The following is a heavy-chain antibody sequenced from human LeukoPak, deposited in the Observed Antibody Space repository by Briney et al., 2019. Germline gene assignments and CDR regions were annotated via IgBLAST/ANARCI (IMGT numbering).Heavy chain of an antibody. CDR1: GYTFTSYD. CDR3: ARGSVGGYDWHYYYYGMDV. Sequence: ASVKVSCKASGYTFTSYDINWVRQAPGQGLEWMGWMNPNSGNTGYAQKFQGRVTMTRNTSISTAYMELSSLRSEDTAVYYCARGSVGGYDWHYYYYGMDVWGQGTTVTVSS. J-gene: IGHJ6*02. CDR2: MNPNSGNT. D-gene: IGHD5-12*01. V-gene: IGHV1-8*01.